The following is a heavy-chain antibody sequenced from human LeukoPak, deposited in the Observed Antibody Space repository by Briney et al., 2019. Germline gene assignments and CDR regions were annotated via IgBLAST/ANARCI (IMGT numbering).Heavy chain of an antibody. CDR3: ARGYGGAQIDY. D-gene: IGHD5-12*01. CDR2: IKSDGSTT. Sequence: GGSLRLSCAASGFTFSSYWMHLVRQAPGKGLVWVSRIKSDGSTTTYADSVKGRFTISRDNAKNTLYLQMNSLRAEDTAVYYCARGYGGAQIDYWGQGTLVTVSS. V-gene: IGHV3-74*01. J-gene: IGHJ4*02. CDR1: GFTFSSYW.